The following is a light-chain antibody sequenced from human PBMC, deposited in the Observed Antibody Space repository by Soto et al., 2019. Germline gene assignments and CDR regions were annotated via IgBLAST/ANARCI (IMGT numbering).Light chain of an antibody. Sequence: EIVLTQSPGTLSLSPGERATLSCRASQSVSSNYLAWYQQKPGQAPRLLIYGASSRATGIPDRLSGSRSETDFTLTISRLEPEDFAVYYCQQYGTTRITFGQGTRLEIK. CDR1: QSVSSNY. J-gene: IGKJ5*01. CDR2: GAS. V-gene: IGKV3-20*01. CDR3: QQYGTTRIT.